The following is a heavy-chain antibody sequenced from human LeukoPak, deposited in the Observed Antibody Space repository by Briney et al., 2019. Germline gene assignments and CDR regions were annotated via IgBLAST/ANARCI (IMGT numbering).Heavy chain of an antibody. Sequence: SETLSLTCTVSSGSISSNTFYWGWIRQPPGKGLEWIGSIYYGGNTYYNPSLKSRVTISVDTSKNQFSLNLSSVTAADTAVYYCARGMAVPRGCWFDPWGQGTLVTVSS. CDR2: IYYGGNT. V-gene: IGHV4-39*01. CDR3: ARGMAVPRGCWFDP. CDR1: SGSISSNTFY. J-gene: IGHJ5*02. D-gene: IGHD2-2*01.